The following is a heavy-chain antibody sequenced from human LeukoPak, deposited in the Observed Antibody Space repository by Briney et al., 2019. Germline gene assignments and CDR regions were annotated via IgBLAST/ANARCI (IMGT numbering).Heavy chain of an antibody. D-gene: IGHD2-15*01. V-gene: IGHV4-59*08. J-gene: IGHJ4*02. Sequence: SETLSLTCAVYGGSFSGYYWSWIRQPPGKGLEWIGYIYYSGSTNYNPSLKSRVTISVDTSKNQFSLKLSSVTAADTAVYYCARHVDCSGGSCYEQYYFDYWGQGTLVTVSS. CDR1: GGSFSGYY. CDR2: IYYSGST. CDR3: ARHVDCSGGSCYEQYYFDY.